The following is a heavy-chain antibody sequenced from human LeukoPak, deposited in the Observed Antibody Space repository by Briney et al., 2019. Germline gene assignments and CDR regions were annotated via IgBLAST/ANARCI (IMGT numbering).Heavy chain of an antibody. CDR3: AHIYDGRGYKAEYFRH. Sequence: ESGPTLVNPTQTLTLTCTLPGLSLSTSGVGLAWIRQPPGKALEWLAFIYWDDDKRYCPSLKSRLTITKDTSKNQVVLTMTSMDPVDTATYYCAHIYDGRGYKAEYFRHWGQGTLVTVSS. V-gene: IGHV2-5*02. D-gene: IGHD3-22*01. CDR2: IYWDDDK. CDR1: GLSLSTSGVG. J-gene: IGHJ1*01.